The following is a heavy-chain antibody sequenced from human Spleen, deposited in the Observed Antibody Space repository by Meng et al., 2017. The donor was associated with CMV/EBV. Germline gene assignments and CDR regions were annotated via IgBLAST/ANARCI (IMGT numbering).Heavy chain of an antibody. D-gene: IGHD3-3*01. J-gene: IGHJ5*02. Sequence: AAVQVSCKAAGYTFTDYHLHWVRQAPGQGLVWLGWINTHSGGTNYDQKFQDRVTMTRDKTISTAYIVLTRLRTDDTAVYFCSRVYRFFEWLGGSDPWGQGTLVTVSS. V-gene: IGHV1-2*02. CDR1: GYTFTDYH. CDR2: INTHSGGT. CDR3: SRVYRFFEWLGGSDP.